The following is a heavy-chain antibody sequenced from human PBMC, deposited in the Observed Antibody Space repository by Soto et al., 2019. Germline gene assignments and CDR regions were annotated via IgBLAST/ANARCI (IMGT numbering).Heavy chain of an antibody. CDR1: GYTFTGYY. J-gene: IGHJ6*02. CDR2: INPNSGGT. CDR3: ARDLAVTTGTYYYYGMDV. V-gene: IGHV1-2*04. D-gene: IGHD4-17*01. Sequence: GASVKVSCKASGYTFTGYYMHWVRQAPGQGLEWMGWINPNSGGTNYAQKFQGWVTMTRDTSISTAYMELSRLRSDDTAVYYCARDLAVTTGTYYYYGMDVWGQGTTVTVSS.